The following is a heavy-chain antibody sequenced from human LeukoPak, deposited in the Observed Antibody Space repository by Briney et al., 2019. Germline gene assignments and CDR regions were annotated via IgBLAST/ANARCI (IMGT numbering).Heavy chain of an antibody. CDR3: ARYCSSTSCYNLDAFDI. D-gene: IGHD2-2*02. CDR2: FSAYNGNT. Sequence: ASVKVSCKASGYTFTSYGISWVRQAPGQGLGWMGWFSAYNGNTNYAQKLQGRVTMTTDTSTSTAYMELRSLRSDDTAVYYCARYCSSTSCYNLDAFDIWGQGTMVTVSS. V-gene: IGHV1-18*04. J-gene: IGHJ3*02. CDR1: GYTFTSYG.